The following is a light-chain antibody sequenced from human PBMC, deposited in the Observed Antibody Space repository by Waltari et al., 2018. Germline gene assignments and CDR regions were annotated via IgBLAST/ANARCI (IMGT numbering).Light chain of an antibody. V-gene: IGKV3-11*01. Sequence: IVLTQSPAPLSLSLGERATLSCRASQSVSSYLAWYQQKPGQGPRLLIYGASNRATGIPARFSGSGSGTDFTLTISSLEPEDFAVYYCQQRSNWPRSTFGQGTKLEIK. CDR3: QQRSNWPRST. CDR1: QSVSSY. CDR2: GAS. J-gene: IGKJ2*01.